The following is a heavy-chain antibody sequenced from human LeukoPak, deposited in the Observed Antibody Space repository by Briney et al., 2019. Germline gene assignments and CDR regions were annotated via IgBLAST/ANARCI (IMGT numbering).Heavy chain of an antibody. D-gene: IGHD6-13*01. CDR3: ARHHEYSRDV. Sequence: SETLSLTCTVSGGSISSSSYYWGWIRQPPGKGLEWIGSIYYSGSTYYNPSLKSRVTISVDTSKNQFSLKLSSVTAADTAVYYCARHHEYSRDVWGKGTTVTVSS. V-gene: IGHV4-39*01. CDR1: GGSISSSSYY. J-gene: IGHJ6*04. CDR2: IYYSGST.